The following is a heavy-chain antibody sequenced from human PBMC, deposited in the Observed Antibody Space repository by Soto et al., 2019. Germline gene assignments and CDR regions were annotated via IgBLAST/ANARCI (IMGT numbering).Heavy chain of an antibody. CDR3: TTVGELTESYTDY. CDR2: ISSNGGST. D-gene: IGHD1-26*01. J-gene: IGHJ4*02. Sequence: QAGGSLRLSCSASGFTFSSYAMHWVRQAPGKGLEYVSAISSNGGSTYYADSVKGRFTISRDNSKNTLYLQMNSLKTEDTAVYYCTTVGELTESYTDYWGQGTLVTVSS. V-gene: IGHV3-64*04. CDR1: GFTFSSYA.